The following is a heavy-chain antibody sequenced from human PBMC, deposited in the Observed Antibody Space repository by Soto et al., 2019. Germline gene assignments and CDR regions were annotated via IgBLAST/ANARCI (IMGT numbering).Heavy chain of an antibody. CDR3: ARDNVGATTGYYYYGMDV. V-gene: IGHV3-48*01. CDR1: GFTFSSYS. Sequence: EVQLVESGGGLVQPGGSLRLSCAASGFTFSSYSMNWVRQAPGKGLEWVSYISSSSSTIYYAVSVKGRFTISRDNAKNSLYLQMNSLRAEDTAVYYCARDNVGATTGYYYYGMDVWGQGTTVTVSS. J-gene: IGHJ6*02. D-gene: IGHD1-26*01. CDR2: ISSSSSTI.